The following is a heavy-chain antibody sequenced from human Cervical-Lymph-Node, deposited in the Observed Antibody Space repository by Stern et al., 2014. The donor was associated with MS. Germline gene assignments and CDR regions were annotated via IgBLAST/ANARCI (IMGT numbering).Heavy chain of an antibody. CDR1: GYRFSGYW. CDR3: ARHVGVAASGVLPFGY. V-gene: IGHV5-51*01. Sequence: VQLGQSGSEVKKSGESLKISCTAAGYRFSGYWIAWVRQLPGKGLEWVGMIYPGDSDTRYSPSFQGQVTISAETSISTAFLQWNSLKASDSAMYFCARHVGVAASGVLPFGYWGQGSPVTVSS. D-gene: IGHD2-21*01. J-gene: IGHJ4*02. CDR2: IYPGDSDT.